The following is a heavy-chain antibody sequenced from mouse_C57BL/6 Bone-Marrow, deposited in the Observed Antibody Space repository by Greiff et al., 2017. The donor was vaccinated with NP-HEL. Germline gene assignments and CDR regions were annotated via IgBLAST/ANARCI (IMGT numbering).Heavy chain of an antibody. Sequence: EVQLQQSGAELVRPGASVKLSCTASGFNIKDDYMHWVKQRPEQGLEWIGWIDPENGDTEYVSKFQVKATITADTSSNTAYLQLSSLTSEDTAVYYCTTSPPYLFAYWGQGTLVTVSA. CDR2: IDPENGDT. V-gene: IGHV14-4*01. J-gene: IGHJ3*01. CDR1: GFNIKDDY. D-gene: IGHD2-10*01. CDR3: TTSPPYLFAY.